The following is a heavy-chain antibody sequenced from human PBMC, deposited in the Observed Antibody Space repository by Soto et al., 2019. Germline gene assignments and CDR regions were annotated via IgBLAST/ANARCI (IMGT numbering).Heavy chain of an antibody. CDR2: IIPIIRII. CDR3: AGDPDSHYNDSHASSYP. CDR1: GGTFSTYT. J-gene: IGHJ5*02. V-gene: IGHV1-69*08. Sequence: QVQLVQSGAEVKKPGSSVKVSCKASGGTFSTYTITWVRQAPGQGLEWMGRIIPIIRIINYAQKFQGRVTISADKFTGTAYMELTGLRSDDTAVYYCAGDPDSHYNDSHASSYPWGQGTLVTVSS. D-gene: IGHD4-4*01.